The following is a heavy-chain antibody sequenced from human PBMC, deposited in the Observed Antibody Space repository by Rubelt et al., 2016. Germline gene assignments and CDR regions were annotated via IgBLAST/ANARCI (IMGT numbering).Heavy chain of an antibody. CDR2: INPSGGST. V-gene: IGHV1-46*01. CDR3: ARAASTVTTLMDLGY. Sequence: QVQLVQSGAEVKKPGASVKVSCKASGYTFTSYYMHWVRQAPGQGPEWMGIINPSGGSTSYAQKFQGRVTMTRDTSTSTVYMELSSLRSEDTAVYYCARAASTVTTLMDLGYWGQGTLVTVSS. J-gene: IGHJ4*02. D-gene: IGHD4-17*01. CDR1: GYTFTSYY.